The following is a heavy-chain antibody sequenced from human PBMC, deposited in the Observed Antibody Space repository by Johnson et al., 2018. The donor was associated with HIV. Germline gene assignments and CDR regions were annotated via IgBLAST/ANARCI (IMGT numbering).Heavy chain of an antibody. Sequence: QMQLVESGGGVVQPGRSLRLSCAASGFTFSSYAIHWVRQAPGKGLEWVAVISYDGSNKYYTDSVKGRFTISRDNSKNTLYLQMNSLRAEDTAVYYCATRDPTYRPGAFDLWGQGTMVTVSS. CDR3: ATRDPTYRPGAFDL. V-gene: IGHV3-30-3*01. D-gene: IGHD1-14*01. CDR1: GFTFSSYA. J-gene: IGHJ3*01. CDR2: ISYDGSNK.